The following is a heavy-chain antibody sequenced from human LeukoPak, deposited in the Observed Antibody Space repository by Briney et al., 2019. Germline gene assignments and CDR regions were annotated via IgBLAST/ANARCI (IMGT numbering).Heavy chain of an antibody. Sequence: GGSLRLSCAASGFTFSNYNMNWVRQAPGKGLEWVAVISYDGSNKYYADSVKGRFTISRDNSKNTLYLQMNSLRAEDTAVYYCARAIKAVAGTFHRDYYFDYWGQGTLVTVSS. D-gene: IGHD6-19*01. V-gene: IGHV3-30*03. CDR3: ARAIKAVAGTFHRDYYFDY. CDR2: ISYDGSNK. CDR1: GFTFSNYN. J-gene: IGHJ4*02.